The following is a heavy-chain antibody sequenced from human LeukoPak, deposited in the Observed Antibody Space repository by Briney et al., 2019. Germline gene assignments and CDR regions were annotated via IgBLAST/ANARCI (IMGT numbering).Heavy chain of an antibody. CDR3: ARDSYLESVITNLGGGY. CDR1: GYTFTDYY. J-gene: IGHJ4*02. CDR2: INPNSGCT. V-gene: IGHV1-2*02. Sequence: ASVTVSCKASGYTFTDYYMHWVRQAPGQGLEWMGWINPNSGCTSYAQKFQGRVTMTRDTSITTAYMELSRLRSDDTAVYYCARDSYLESVITNLGGGYWGQGTLVTVSS. D-gene: IGHD3-16*01.